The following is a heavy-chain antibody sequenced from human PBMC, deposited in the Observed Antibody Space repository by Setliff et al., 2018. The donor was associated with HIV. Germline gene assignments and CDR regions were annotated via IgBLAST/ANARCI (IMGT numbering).Heavy chain of an antibody. CDR1: GVSVGSGDYY. V-gene: IGHV4-31*03. CDR3: ATRPRIAARPFDY. CDR2: IFHSGDT. D-gene: IGHD6-6*01. Sequence: PSETLSLTCSVSGVSVGSGDYYWHWIRQHPEKALEWRGYIFHSGDTYYNPSIKSRISMSVDTSKNQFSLELTSLTAADTAVYYCATRPRIAARPFDYWGQGMLVTVSS. J-gene: IGHJ4*02.